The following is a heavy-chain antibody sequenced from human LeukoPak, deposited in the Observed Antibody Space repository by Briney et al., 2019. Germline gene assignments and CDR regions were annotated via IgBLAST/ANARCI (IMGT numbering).Heavy chain of an antibody. CDR3: AKVIADYYDSSGYFWFDP. V-gene: IGHV3-23*01. D-gene: IGHD3-22*01. CDR1: GFTFSSYA. Sequence: GGSLRLSCAASGFTFSSYAMSWVRQAPGKGLEWVSAISGSGGSTYYADSVKGRFTISRDNSKNTLYLQMNSLRAEDTAVYYCAKVIADYYDSSGYFWFDPWGQGTLVTVSS. CDR2: ISGSGGST. J-gene: IGHJ5*02.